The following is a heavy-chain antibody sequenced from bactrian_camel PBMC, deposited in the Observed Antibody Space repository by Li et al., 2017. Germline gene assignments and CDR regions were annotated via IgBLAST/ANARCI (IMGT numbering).Heavy chain of an antibody. D-gene: IGHD4*01. CDR2: IDYDDMA. CDR1: EYTYGSRC. J-gene: IGHJ4*01. Sequence: HVQLVESGGGSVEAGGSLTLSCTASEYTYGSRCMGWFRQAPGKEREGVAVIDYDDMATYADSVQGRFTVSRDNAKSTLYLQMNSLKPEDTAMYYCAADITESVFFSDYVMAHYWGQGTQVTVS. CDR3: AADITESVFFSDYVMAHY. V-gene: IGHV3S55*01.